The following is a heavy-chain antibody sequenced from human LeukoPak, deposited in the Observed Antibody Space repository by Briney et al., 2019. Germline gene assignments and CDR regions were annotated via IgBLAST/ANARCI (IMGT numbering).Heavy chain of an antibody. CDR3: ARWYGDFVTPYYYYYYMDV. J-gene: IGHJ6*03. CDR2: INPNSGGT. Sequence: ASVRVSCKASGYTFTGYYMHWVRQAPGQGLEWMGWINPNSGGTNYAQKLQGRVTKTTDTSTSTAYMELRSLRSDDTAVYYCARWYGDFVTPYYYYYYMDVWGKGATVTVSS. CDR1: GYTFTGYY. V-gene: IGHV1-2*02. D-gene: IGHD4-17*01.